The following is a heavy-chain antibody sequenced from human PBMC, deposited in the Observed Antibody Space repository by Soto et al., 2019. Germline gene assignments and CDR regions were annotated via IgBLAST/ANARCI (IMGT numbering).Heavy chain of an antibody. Sequence: QVQLVQSGAEVKKPGSSVKVSCKASGGSLSNYGISWVRQAPGQGREWMGAIIPVFGTPNYAQKFQDRVTITAEESTTTVYKEVRSLTSEDTAVYYCASGDANKIFLTTYYAMDVWGQGTTVTVSS. D-gene: IGHD4-17*01. J-gene: IGHJ6*02. V-gene: IGHV1-69*12. CDR3: ASGDANKIFLTTYYAMDV. CDR1: GGSLSNYG. CDR2: IIPVFGTP.